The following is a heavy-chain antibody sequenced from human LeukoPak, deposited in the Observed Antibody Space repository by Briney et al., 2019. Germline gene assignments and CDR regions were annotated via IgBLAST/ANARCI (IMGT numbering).Heavy chain of an antibody. CDR1: GYSFTSYW. V-gene: IGHV5-10-1*01. CDR3: ARGGRYDYVWGSYRYTY. J-gene: IGHJ4*02. Sequence: GASLQISFKGSGYSFTSYWISWVRPMPGKGLAWMGRIDPSDSYTNYSPPFQGHVTISADKSISTAYLQWSSLKASDTAMYYCARGGRYDYVWGSYRYTYWGQGTLVTVSS. CDR2: IDPSDSYT. D-gene: IGHD3-16*02.